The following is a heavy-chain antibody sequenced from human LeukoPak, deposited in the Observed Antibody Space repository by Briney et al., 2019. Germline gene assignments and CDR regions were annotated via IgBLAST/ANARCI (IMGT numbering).Heavy chain of an antibody. V-gene: IGHV3-23*01. J-gene: IGHJ4*02. D-gene: IGHD2-15*01. CDR3: AKTGVGYCTGGSCSAADY. Sequence: GGSLRLSCAASGFTFSSYAMSWVRQPPGKWLEWVSAIIGSGGSTNYADSVKGRFTISRDNSKNTLYLQMNSLRAEDTAVFYCAKTGVGYCTGGSCSAADYWGQGTLVTVSS. CDR1: GFTFSSYA. CDR2: IIGSGGST.